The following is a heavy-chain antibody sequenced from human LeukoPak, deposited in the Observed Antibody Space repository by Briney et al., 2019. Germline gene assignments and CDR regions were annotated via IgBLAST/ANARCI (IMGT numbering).Heavy chain of an antibody. CDR2: MNHNSGNT. CDR3: ACDSSGYYYAAFDI. J-gene: IGHJ3*02. V-gene: IGHV1-8*02. D-gene: IGHD3-22*01. Sequence: GASVKDSSKTSAYTFTSCDINWVRQPTAQELEWMGWMNHNSGNTGYAKKLQGRDTMTRNTSISTAYMELSSLRSEDTAVYYCACDSSGYYYAAFDIWGQGAMVTVSS. CDR1: AYTFTSCD.